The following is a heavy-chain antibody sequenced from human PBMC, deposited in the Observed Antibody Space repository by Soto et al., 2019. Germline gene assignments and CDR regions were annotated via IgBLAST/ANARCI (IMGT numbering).Heavy chain of an antibody. J-gene: IGHJ4*02. CDR1: GFTFDDYA. CDR3: AKGRDYYDSSGYYYQYFDY. D-gene: IGHD3-22*01. CDR2: ISWNSGSI. Sequence: EVQLVESGGGLVQPGRSLRLSCAASGFTFDDYAMHWVRQAPGKGLEWVSGISWNSGSIGYADSVKGRFTISRDNAKNSLYLQMNSLRAEHTALYYCAKGRDYYDSSGYYYQYFDYWGQGTLVTVSS. V-gene: IGHV3-9*01.